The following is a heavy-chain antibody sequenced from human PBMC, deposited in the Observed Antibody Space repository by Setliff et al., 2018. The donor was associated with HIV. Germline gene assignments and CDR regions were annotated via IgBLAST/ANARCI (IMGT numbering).Heavy chain of an antibody. CDR1: GYTFTDNY. D-gene: IGHD3-16*02. CDR3: AREFPLRLGELSLPGY. CDR2: INSASGGT. Sequence: GASVKVSCKASGYTFTDNYIHWVRQAPGQGLEWMAWINSASGGTNYAQNFQGRVTVTRDTSINTVYMELRRLRSDDTAVYYCAREFPLRLGELSLPGYWGQGTLVTVSS. J-gene: IGHJ4*02. V-gene: IGHV1-2*02.